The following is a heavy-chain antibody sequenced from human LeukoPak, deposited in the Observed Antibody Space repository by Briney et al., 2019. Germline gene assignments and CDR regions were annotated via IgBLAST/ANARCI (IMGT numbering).Heavy chain of an antibody. J-gene: IGHJ6*02. CDR2: IRSKAYGGTT. CDR1: GFTFGDYA. CDR3: TTVLEYYYGSGNYYYGMDI. V-gene: IGHV3-49*04. D-gene: IGHD3-10*01. Sequence: GGSLRLSCTASGFTFGDYAMSWVRQAPGKGLEWVGFIRSKAYGGTTEYAASVKGRFTISRDDSKNTLYLQMNSLKTEDTAVYYCTTVLEYYYGSGNYYYGMDIWGQGTTVTVSS.